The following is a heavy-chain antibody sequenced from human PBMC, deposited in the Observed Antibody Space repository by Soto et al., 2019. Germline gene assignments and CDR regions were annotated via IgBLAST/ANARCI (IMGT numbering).Heavy chain of an antibody. CDR3: VKGRGSYFVYFGLDV. CDR2: IDWNGGST. J-gene: IGHJ6*02. CDR1: GFTFDDYA. V-gene: IGHV3-9*01. Sequence: EVQLVESGGGLVQPGRSLRLSCVASGFTFDDYAMHWVRQTPGKGLEWVSSIDWNGGSTAYADSVKGRFTISRDNARNSLYLQMNSLIPEATARYYCVKGRGSYFVYFGLDVWGQGTTVTVSS. D-gene: IGHD1-26*01.